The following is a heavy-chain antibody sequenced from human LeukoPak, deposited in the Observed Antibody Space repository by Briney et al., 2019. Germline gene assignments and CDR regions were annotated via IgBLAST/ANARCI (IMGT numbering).Heavy chain of an antibody. D-gene: IGHD6-19*01. V-gene: IGHV3-53*01. CDR2: IYSGGTT. CDR1: GFTVSSNY. CDR3: ERVSSDSNGWYEFAY. J-gene: IGHJ4*02. Sequence: GGSLRLFCAASGFTVSSNYMSWVRQAPGKGLEWVSVIYSGGTTYYADSVKGRFTISRDNSKNTLYLQMNSLRAEDTAVYYCERVSSDSNGWYEFAYWGQGTLVTVSS.